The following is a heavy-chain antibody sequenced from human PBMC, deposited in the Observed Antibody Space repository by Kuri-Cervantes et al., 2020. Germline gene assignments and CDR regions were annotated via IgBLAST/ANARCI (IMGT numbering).Heavy chain of an antibody. D-gene: IGHD2-21*02. V-gene: IGHV1-2*02. J-gene: IGHJ4*02. CDR2: INPNSGGT. Sequence: ASVKVSCKASGYTFTGYYMHWVRQAPGQGLEWMGWINPNSGGTTYAQKCQGRVTMTRYTSISKAYMELSRLKSDDTAVYYCASLSGDCVFDYWGQGTLVTVSS. CDR3: ASLSGDCVFDY. CDR1: GYTFTGYY.